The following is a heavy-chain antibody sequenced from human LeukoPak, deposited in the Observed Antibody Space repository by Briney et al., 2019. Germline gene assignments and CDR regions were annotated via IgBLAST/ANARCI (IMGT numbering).Heavy chain of an antibody. Sequence: GGSLRLSCAASGFTFSSYGMTWVRQAPGKGREWVSAISGSGGSTYYADSVKGRFTISRDNSKNTLYLQMNSLRAGDTAVYYCAAVDVDTAFPWGQGTLVTVSS. J-gene: IGHJ5*02. CDR3: AAVDVDTAFP. D-gene: IGHD5-18*01. CDR1: GFTFSSYG. CDR2: ISGSGGST. V-gene: IGHV3-23*01.